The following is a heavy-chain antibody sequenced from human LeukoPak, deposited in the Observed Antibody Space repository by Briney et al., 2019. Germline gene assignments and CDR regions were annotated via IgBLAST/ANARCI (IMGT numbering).Heavy chain of an antibody. J-gene: IGHJ4*02. CDR2: IYHSGST. CDR1: GYSISSGYY. CDR3: ARGLGSGSGSYYDDY. Sequence: SETLSLTCTVSGYSISSGYYWGWIRQPPGKGLEWIGSIYHSGSTYYNPSLKSRVTISVDTSKNQFSLKLSPVTAADTAVYYCARGLGSGSGSYYDDYWGQGILVTVSS. V-gene: IGHV4-38-2*02. D-gene: IGHD3-10*01.